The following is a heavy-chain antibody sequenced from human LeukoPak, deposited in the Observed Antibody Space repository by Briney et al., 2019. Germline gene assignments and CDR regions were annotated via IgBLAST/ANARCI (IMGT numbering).Heavy chain of an antibody. D-gene: IGHD1-26*01. V-gene: IGHV3-9*01. J-gene: IGHJ6*02. CDR1: GFTFKDYG. CDR2: INWNGGGT. Sequence: PGGSLRLSCAATGFTFKDYGMHWVPQPRGKGVEWVSSINWNGGGTDYADSVKGRFTISRDNAKNSLYLQLSSLRPEDTALYYCAKHMRATNTYSFFGLDVWGQGTTVTVSS. CDR3: AKHMRATNTYSFFGLDV.